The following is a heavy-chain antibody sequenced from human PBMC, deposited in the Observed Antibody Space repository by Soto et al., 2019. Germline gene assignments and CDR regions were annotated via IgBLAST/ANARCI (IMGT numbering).Heavy chain of an antibody. Sequence: QVRLVQSEGEVKKPGASVKVSYRASGYTFTNYDISWVRQVPGQGLEWMGWISTERDLTKYAQKFQGRVTMTTDTFTNTAYMELKSLRFDDAAVYYCARDPTANRASVYFDLWGRGTLVNVSS. CDR1: GYTFTNYD. D-gene: IGHD1-1*01. CDR2: ISTERDLT. V-gene: IGHV1-18*04. J-gene: IGHJ2*01. CDR3: ARDPTANRASVYFDL.